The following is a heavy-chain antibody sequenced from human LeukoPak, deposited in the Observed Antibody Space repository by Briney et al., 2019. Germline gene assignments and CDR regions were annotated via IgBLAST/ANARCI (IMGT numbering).Heavy chain of an antibody. J-gene: IGHJ4*02. CDR3: ARIQSSASPFDY. V-gene: IGHV4-59*01. CDR1: GGSIRSDY. Sequence: SETLSLTCTVSGGSIRSDYWSWIRQPPGKGLEWIGYIYYSGATTYNPSLESRVAISVGTSKNQFSLRLSSVTAADTAVYYCARIQSSASPFDYWAREPWSPSPQ. CDR2: IYYSGAT. D-gene: IGHD2-2*01.